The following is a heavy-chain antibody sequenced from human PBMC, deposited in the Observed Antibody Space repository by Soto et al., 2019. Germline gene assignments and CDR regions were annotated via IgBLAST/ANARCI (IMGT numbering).Heavy chain of an antibody. Sequence: QVQLQESGPGLVKPSETLSLTCTVSGCSISSYYWSWIRQPPGKGLEWIGYIYYSGSTNYNPSLRSQVNISVETTKNQCSLELSSVTAANTDVYYCARGFDRRDPFDYSVQGTLITDSS. J-gene: IGHJ4*02. CDR2: IYYSGST. CDR3: ARGFDRRDPFDY. CDR1: GCSISSYY. V-gene: IGHV4-59*01.